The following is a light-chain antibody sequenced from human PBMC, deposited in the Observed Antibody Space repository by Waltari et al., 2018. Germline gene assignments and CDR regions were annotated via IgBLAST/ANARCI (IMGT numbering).Light chain of an antibody. J-gene: IGKJ1*01. CDR3: QQYNIWPWT. CDR1: QDISNY. CDR2: DAS. V-gene: IGKV1-33*01. Sequence: DIQMTQSPSSLSASVGDRVTITCQANQDISNYLNWYQQKPGKAPKLLIYDASNLETGVPSRFSGSGSGTDFTFTISSLQSEDSAIYYCQQYNIWPWTFGPGTNVDIK.